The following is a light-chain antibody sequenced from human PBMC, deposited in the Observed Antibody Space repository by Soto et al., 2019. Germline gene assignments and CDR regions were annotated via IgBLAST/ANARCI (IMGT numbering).Light chain of an antibody. Sequence: DIQMTQSPSILSASVGDRVTIICRASQSIGTWLAWYQQKPGKAPKLLIYRASSLESGVPSRFSGSGSGTEFALTISSLQPEDVASYHCQKYNSGLPITFGQGTRLEIK. V-gene: IGKV1-5*03. CDR1: QSIGTW. J-gene: IGKJ5*01. CDR3: QKYNSGLPIT. CDR2: RAS.